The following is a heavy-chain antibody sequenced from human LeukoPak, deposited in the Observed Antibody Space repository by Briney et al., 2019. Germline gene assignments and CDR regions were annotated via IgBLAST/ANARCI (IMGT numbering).Heavy chain of an antibody. V-gene: IGHV1-24*01. CDR3: ASGGRAVVGIPPAYDFDY. CDR1: GYTLTELS. J-gene: IGHJ4*02. D-gene: IGHD3-16*01. Sequence: ASVKVSCKVSGYTLTELSMHWVRQAPGKGLEWMGGFDPEDGETIYAQKFQGRVTMTEDTSTDTAYMELSSLRSEDTAVYYCASGGRAVVGIPPAYDFDYWGQGTLVTVSS. CDR2: FDPEDGET.